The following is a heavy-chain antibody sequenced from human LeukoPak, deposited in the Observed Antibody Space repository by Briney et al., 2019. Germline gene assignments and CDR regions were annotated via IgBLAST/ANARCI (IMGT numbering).Heavy chain of an antibody. CDR2: ISGSGSST. J-gene: IGHJ4*02. V-gene: IGHV3-23*01. CDR1: GFTFSTYA. Sequence: GGSLRLSCVGSGFTFSTYAMSWVRQAPGKGLEWVSTISGSGSSTNYADSVKGRFTISRDNAKNSLYLQMNSLRDEDTAVYYCASSDVWFGELLSTFDYWGQGTLVTVSS. CDR3: ASSDVWFGELLSTFDY. D-gene: IGHD3-10*01.